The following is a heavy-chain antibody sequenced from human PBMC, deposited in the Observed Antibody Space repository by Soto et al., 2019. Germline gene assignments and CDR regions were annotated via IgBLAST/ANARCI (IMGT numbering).Heavy chain of an antibody. CDR1: GFTFSSYE. CDR2: ISSSGSTI. J-gene: IGHJ4*02. CDR3: AREAMSSLDHIAAAGTLDY. D-gene: IGHD6-13*01. V-gene: IGHV3-48*03. Sequence: GGSLRLSCAASGFTFSSYEMNWVRQAPGKGLEWVSYISSSGSTIYYADSVKGRFTISRDNAKNSLYLQMNSLRAEDTAVYYCAREAMSSLDHIAAAGTLDYWGQGTLVTVSS.